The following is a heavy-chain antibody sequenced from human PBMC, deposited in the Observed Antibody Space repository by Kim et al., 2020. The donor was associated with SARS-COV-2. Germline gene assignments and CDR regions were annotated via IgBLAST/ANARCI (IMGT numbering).Heavy chain of an antibody. D-gene: IGHD5-12*01. J-gene: IGHJ4*02. CDR3: ARERGDYSGYEHYFDY. Sequence: KFQGRVTMTRDTSTSTVYMERSSLRSEDTAVYYCARERGDYSGYEHYFDYWGQGTLVTVSS. V-gene: IGHV1-46*01.